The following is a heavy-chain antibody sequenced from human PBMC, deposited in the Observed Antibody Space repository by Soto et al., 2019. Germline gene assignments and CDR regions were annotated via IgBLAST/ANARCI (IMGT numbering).Heavy chain of an antibody. CDR1: GCTFTGYY. CDR3: AIGGIVVVPAAQVLDYDYGMDV. J-gene: IGHJ6*02. CDR2: INPNSGGT. D-gene: IGHD2-2*01. V-gene: IGHV1-2*04. Sequence: ASEKVSCKFSGCTFTGYYMQWVRLAPGQGLEWMGWINPNSGGTNYAQKFQGWVTMTRDTSISTAHMELSRLRSDDTAVYYCAIGGIVVVPAAQVLDYDYGMDVWGQGTTVTVSS.